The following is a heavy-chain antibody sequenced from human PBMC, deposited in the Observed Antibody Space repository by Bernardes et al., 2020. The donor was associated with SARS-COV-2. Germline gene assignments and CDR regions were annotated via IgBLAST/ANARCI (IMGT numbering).Heavy chain of an antibody. D-gene: IGHD6-19*01. Sequence: ASVKVSCKVSGYTLTELSMHWVRQAPGKGLEWMGGFDPEDGETIYAQKFQGRVTMTEDTSTDTAYMELSSLRSEDTAVYYCATVPPFISGWYLSVHPNWFDPWGQGNLVTVAS. CDR2: FDPEDGET. CDR1: GYTLTELS. CDR3: ATVPPFISGWYLSVHPNWFDP. J-gene: IGHJ5*02. V-gene: IGHV1-24*01.